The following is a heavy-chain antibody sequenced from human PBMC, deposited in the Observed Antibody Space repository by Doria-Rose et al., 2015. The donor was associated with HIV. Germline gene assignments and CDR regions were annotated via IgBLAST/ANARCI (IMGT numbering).Heavy chain of an antibody. CDR3: ARIKSSRWYHKYYFDF. J-gene: IGHJ4*02. V-gene: IGHV2-26*01. CDR1: GVSLSSPGMG. CDR2: IFSDDER. D-gene: IGHD6-13*01. Sequence: SGPVLVKPTETLTLTCTVSGVSLSSPGMGVSWIRQPPGKALELLANIFSDDERSYNTSLKSRLTSSRSTSKGQVALTMTDMDPVDTATYYCARIKSSRWYHKYYFDFWGQGTLVIVSA.